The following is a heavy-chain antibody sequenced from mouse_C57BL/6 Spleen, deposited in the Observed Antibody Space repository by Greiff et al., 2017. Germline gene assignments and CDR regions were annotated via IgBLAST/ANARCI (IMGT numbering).Heavy chain of an antibody. D-gene: IGHD3-2*02. J-gene: IGHJ3*01. CDR2: INPDSSTI. CDR1: AVDFSRYW. Sequence: AAEAVDFSRYWMSWVRRAPGKGLEWIGEINPDSSTINYAPSLKDKFIISRDNAKNTLYLQMSKVRSEDTALYYCARPVDSSGYVPFAYWGQGTLVTVSA. CDR3: ARPVDSSGYVPFAY. V-gene: IGHV4-1*01.